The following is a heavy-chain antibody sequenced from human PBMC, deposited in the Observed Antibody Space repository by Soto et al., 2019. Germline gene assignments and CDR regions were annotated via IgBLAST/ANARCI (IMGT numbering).Heavy chain of an antibody. CDR2: MNPNSGNT. CDR1: GYTFTSYD. CDR3: ARDLYGSGSEYFDY. J-gene: IGHJ4*02. V-gene: IGHV1-8*01. D-gene: IGHD3-10*01. Sequence: ASVKVSCKASGYTFTSYDINWVRQATGQGLEWMGWMNPNSGNTGYAQKFQGRVTMTTDTSTSTAYMELRSLRSDDTAMYYCARDLYGSGSEYFDYWGQGTLVTVSS.